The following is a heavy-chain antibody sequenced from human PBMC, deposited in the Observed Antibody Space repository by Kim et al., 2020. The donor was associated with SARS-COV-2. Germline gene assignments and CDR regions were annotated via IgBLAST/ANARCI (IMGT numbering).Heavy chain of an antibody. V-gene: IGHV1-3*01. D-gene: IGHD3-22*01. Sequence: ASVKVSCKASGYTFTSYAMHWVRQAPGQRLEWMGWINAGNGNTKYSQKFQGRVTITRDTSASTAYMELSSLRSEDTAVYYCARGTRGPMIVVGIDYWGQGTLVTVSS. CDR1: GYTFTSYA. J-gene: IGHJ4*02. CDR2: INAGNGNT. CDR3: ARGTRGPMIVVGIDY.